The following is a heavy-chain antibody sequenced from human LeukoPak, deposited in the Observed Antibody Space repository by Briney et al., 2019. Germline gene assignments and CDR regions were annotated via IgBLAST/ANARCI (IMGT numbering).Heavy chain of an antibody. J-gene: IGHJ4*02. Sequence: SETLSLTCGVSGGSISSSGYYWAWIRQPPGTGLEWIGSISYTGTTYYNPSLRSRLTISADRSKNQFSLKLTSVTAADTAVYYCARRRIVATIDYWGQGTLVTVSS. CDR2: ISYTGTT. CDR1: GGSISSSGYY. V-gene: IGHV4-39*01. D-gene: IGHD5-12*01. CDR3: ARRRIVATIDY.